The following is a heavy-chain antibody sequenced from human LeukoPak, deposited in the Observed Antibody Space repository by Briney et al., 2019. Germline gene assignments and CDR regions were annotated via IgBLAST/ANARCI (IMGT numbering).Heavy chain of an antibody. Sequence: PSETLSPTCTVSSGSISSGSYYWSWIRQPAGKGLEWIGRIYTSGSTNYNPSLKSRVTISVDTSKNRFSLKLSSVTAADTAVYFCARAYSGSYYVGYYYYYMDVWGKGTTVTVSS. D-gene: IGHD1-26*01. V-gene: IGHV4-61*02. CDR3: ARAYSGSYYVGYYYYYMDV. CDR2: IYTSGST. J-gene: IGHJ6*03. CDR1: SGSISSGSYY.